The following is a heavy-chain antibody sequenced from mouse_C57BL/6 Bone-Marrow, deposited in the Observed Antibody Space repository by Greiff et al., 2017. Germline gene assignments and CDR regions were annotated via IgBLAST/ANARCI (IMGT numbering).Heavy chain of an antibody. J-gene: IGHJ1*03. CDR1: GYTFTDYN. V-gene: IGHV1-22*01. CDR2: INPNNGGT. Sequence: VQLQQSGPELVKPGASVKMSCKASGYTFTDYNMHWVKQSHGKSLEWIGYINPNNGGTSYNQKFKGKATLTVNKSSSTAYMELRSLTSEDSAVYYCARFITTVVERYFDVWGTGTTVTVSS. D-gene: IGHD1-1*01. CDR3: ARFITTVVERYFDV.